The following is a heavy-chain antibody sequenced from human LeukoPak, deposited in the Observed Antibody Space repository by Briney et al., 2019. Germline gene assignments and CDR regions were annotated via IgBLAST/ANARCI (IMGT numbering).Heavy chain of an antibody. D-gene: IGHD2-15*01. V-gene: IGHV3-23*01. CDR2: ISGSGGSA. CDR1: GFTFSSYA. J-gene: IGHJ4*02. CDR3: AKDSTGYCSGGSCYSDY. Sequence: PGGSLRLSCAASGFTFSSYAMSWVRQAPGKGRGWVSAISGSGGSAYYADSVKGRFTISRDNSKNTLYLQMNSLRAEDTAVYYCAKDSTGYCSGGSCYSDYWGQGTLVTVSS.